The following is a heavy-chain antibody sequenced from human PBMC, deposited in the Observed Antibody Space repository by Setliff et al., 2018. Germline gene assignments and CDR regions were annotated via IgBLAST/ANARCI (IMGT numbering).Heavy chain of an antibody. CDR2: MNPNSGNT. CDR3: ARDLDYQYYYETSGRDAFDI. V-gene: IGHV1-8*01. J-gene: IGHJ3*02. Sequence: ASVKVSCKASGYTFINYDINWVRQATGQGLEWMGWMNPNSGNTGYAQKLQGRVTMTTDTSTSTAYMELRSLRSDDTAVYYCARDLDYQYYYETSGRDAFDIWGLGTMVT. D-gene: IGHD3-22*01. CDR1: GYTFINYD.